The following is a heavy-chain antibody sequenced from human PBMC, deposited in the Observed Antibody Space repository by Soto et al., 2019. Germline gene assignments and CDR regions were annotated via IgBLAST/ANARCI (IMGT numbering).Heavy chain of an antibody. J-gene: IGHJ6*02. CDR3: ARHLGGNHYYYGMDV. Sequence: QVQLVQSGAEVKKPGSSVKVSCKASGGTFSSYAISWVRQAPGQGLEWMGGIIPIFGKPDYAQRFQGRVTITADESTSTLYMELSSLRSEDTAVYYCARHLGGNHYYYGMDVWGQGTTVTVSS. CDR2: IIPIFGKP. D-gene: IGHD3-16*01. V-gene: IGHV1-69*12. CDR1: GGTFSSYA.